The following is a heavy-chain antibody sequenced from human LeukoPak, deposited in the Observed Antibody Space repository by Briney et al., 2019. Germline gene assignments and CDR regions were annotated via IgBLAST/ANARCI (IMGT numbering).Heavy chain of an antibody. Sequence: ASVKVSCKASGYTFTGYYMHWVRQAPGQGLEWMGWINPNSGGTNYAQKVQGRVTMTRDTSISTAYMELSRLRSDDTAVYYCAREGWFGELSPPNLDYWGQGTLVTVSS. CDR2: INPNSGGT. V-gene: IGHV1-2*02. CDR1: GYTFTGYY. J-gene: IGHJ4*02. D-gene: IGHD3-10*01. CDR3: AREGWFGELSPPNLDY.